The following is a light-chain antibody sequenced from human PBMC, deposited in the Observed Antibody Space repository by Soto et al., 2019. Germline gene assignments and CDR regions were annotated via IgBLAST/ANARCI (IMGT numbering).Light chain of an antibody. CDR3: QPYNSYPLT. V-gene: IGKV1-5*03. J-gene: IGKJ4*01. CDR2: KAS. Sequence: DIQMTQSPSTLSASVGDRVTITCRASQSISSWLAWYQQKPGKAPNLLIYKASSLERGVPSRFSGSGSGTEFTLTISSLQPDDFATYYCQPYNSYPLTFGGGTKVEIK. CDR1: QSISSW.